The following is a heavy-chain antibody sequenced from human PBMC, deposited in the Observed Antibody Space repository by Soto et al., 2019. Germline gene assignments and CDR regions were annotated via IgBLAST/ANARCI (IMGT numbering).Heavy chain of an antibody. CDR1: GITFSGSA. D-gene: IGHD6-19*01. J-gene: IGHJ3*01. CDR3: AAASGGVWYWNAFDF. V-gene: IGHV1-58*01. Sequence: QLVQAGPEGSKPGSSVKVSCKASGITFSGSAVQRVRQTRGQGLEWIGWIVVGSGNTNYAQKFQERITITWDKATSMASMGVRSLRSEDTAVYFCAAASGGVWYWNAFDFWGQGTMVTVSS. CDR2: IVVGSGNT.